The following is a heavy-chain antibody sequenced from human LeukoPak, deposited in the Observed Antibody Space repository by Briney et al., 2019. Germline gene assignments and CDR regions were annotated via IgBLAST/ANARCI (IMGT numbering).Heavy chain of an antibody. Sequence: LSLTCTVSGYSISSGYYWGWIRQPPGKGLEWVAVISYDGSNKYYADSVKGRFTISRDNSKNTLYLQMNSLRAEDTAVYYCARGGDIVVVPAHVVSSWLDYWGQGTLVTVSS. D-gene: IGHD2-2*01. CDR3: ARGGDIVVVPAHVVSSWLDY. CDR1: GYSISSGY. CDR2: ISYDGSNK. V-gene: IGHV3-30-3*01. J-gene: IGHJ4*02.